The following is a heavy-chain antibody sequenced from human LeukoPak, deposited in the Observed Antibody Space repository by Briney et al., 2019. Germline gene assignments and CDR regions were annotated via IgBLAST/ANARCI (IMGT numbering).Heavy chain of an antibody. Sequence: PGGSLRLSCAASGFTFSSYAMHWVRQAPGKGLEWVAVISYDGSNKYYADSVKGRFTISRDNSKNTLYLQMNSLRAEDTAVYYCARAPGITYVDYYYGMDVWGQGTTVTVSS. CDR2: ISYDGSNK. CDR3: ARAPGITYVDYYYGMDV. J-gene: IGHJ6*02. CDR1: GFTFSSYA. D-gene: IGHD3-10*01. V-gene: IGHV3-30-3*01.